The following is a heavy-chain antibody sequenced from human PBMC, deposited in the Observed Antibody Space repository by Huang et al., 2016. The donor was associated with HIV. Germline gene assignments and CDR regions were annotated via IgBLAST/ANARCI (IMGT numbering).Heavy chain of an antibody. Sequence: QVQLVESGGGVVQPGGSLRLACGASGFIFDNFGMHWVRQAPGKGLGWVALIRSDGSNEYNGESVKCRFSISRDNFENMVYLQMNSLGDGDTAIYYCARAVDGFNSKGFYMDVWGKGTAVIVSS. J-gene: IGHJ6*03. D-gene: IGHD5-12*01. CDR1: GFIFDNFG. CDR3: ARAVDGFNSKGFYMDV. V-gene: IGHV3-30*02. CDR2: IRSDGSNE.